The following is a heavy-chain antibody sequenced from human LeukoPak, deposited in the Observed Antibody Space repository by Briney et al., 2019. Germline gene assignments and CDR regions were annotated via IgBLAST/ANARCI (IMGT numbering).Heavy chain of an antibody. CDR3: AKDMGYCSSTSCYGPPGHYGMDV. CDR2: ISWDGGST. V-gene: IGHV3-43*01. Sequence: GGSLRLSCAASGFTFDDYTMHWVRHAPGKGLEWVSLISWDGGSTYYTDSVKGRFTISRDNSKNSLYLQMNSLRTEDTALYYCAKDMGYCSSTSCYGPPGHYGMDVWGRGTTVTVSS. J-gene: IGHJ6*02. CDR1: GFTFDDYT. D-gene: IGHD2-2*01.